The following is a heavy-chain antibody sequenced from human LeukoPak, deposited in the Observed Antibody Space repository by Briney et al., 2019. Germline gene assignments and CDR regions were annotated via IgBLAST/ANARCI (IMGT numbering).Heavy chain of an antibody. CDR1: GFTFSSYA. Sequence: GGSLRLSCAASGFTFSSYAMSWVRQAPGKGLEWVSGISGSGSGTYYADSVKGRFAISRNNSKNTLYLQMNSLRVEDTAVYYCVQEGPRGLAFDIWGQGTKVTVSS. CDR3: VQEGPRGLAFDI. V-gene: IGHV3-23*01. J-gene: IGHJ3*02. CDR2: ISGSGSGT.